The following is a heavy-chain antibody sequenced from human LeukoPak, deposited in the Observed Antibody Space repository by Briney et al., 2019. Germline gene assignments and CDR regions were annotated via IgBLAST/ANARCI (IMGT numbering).Heavy chain of an antibody. CDR3: ARDPRYSSKYDYYYYYMDV. D-gene: IGHD6-13*01. Sequence: GASVKVSCKASGYTFTGYYMHWVRQAPGQGLEWMGWITPNSGGTNYAQKFQGRVTMTRDTAISTAYMELSRLGSDDTAVYYCARDPRYSSKYDYYYYYMDVWGKGTTVTISS. CDR1: GYTFTGYY. CDR2: ITPNSGGT. V-gene: IGHV1-2*02. J-gene: IGHJ6*03.